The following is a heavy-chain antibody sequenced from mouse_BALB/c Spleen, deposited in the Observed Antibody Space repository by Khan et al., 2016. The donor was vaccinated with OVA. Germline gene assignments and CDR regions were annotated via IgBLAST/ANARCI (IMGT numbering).Heavy chain of an antibody. CDR2: VNPNTGGT. V-gene: IGHV1-26*01. J-gene: IGHJ3*01. CDR1: GYSFTLYY. D-gene: IGHD2-14*01. Sequence: VQLKESGPDLVKPGASVKISCKASGYSFTLYYMSWVKQSPGKSLEWIGRVNPNTGGTDHNQEFKGKAILTVAKSSNTAYMELRSLTSEDSAVYYCARGYDFFAYWGQGTLVTVSA. CDR3: ARGYDFFAY.